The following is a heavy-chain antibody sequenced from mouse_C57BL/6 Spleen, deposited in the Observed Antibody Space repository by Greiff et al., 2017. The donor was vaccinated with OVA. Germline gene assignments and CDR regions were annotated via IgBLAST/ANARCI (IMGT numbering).Heavy chain of an antibody. Sequence: EVKLQESGPGLVKPSQSLSLTCSVTGYSITSGYYWNWIRQFPGNKLEWMGYISYDGSNNYNPSLKNRISITRDTSKNQFFLKLNSVTTEDTATYYCASRLLHAMDYWGQGTSVTVSS. CDR1: GYSITSGYY. V-gene: IGHV3-6*01. CDR3: ASRLLHAMDY. J-gene: IGHJ4*01. CDR2: ISYDGSN. D-gene: IGHD2-3*01.